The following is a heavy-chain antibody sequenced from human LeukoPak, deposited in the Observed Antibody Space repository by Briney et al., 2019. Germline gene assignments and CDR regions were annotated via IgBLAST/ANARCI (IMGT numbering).Heavy chain of an antibody. Sequence: ASVKVSCKASGGTFSSYAISWVRQAPGQGLEWMGGITPIFGTANYAQKFQGRVTITADESTSTAYMELSSLRSEDTAVYYCARDRTFGGFDYWGQGTLVTVSS. D-gene: IGHD3-16*01. V-gene: IGHV1-69*13. CDR1: GGTFSSYA. CDR2: ITPIFGTA. J-gene: IGHJ4*02. CDR3: ARDRTFGGFDY.